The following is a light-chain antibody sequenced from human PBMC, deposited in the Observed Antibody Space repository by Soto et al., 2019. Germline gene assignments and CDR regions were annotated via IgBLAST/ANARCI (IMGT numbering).Light chain of an antibody. CDR2: TND. CDR1: TANIGTNT. CDR3: ATWDDSVYV. J-gene: IGLJ1*01. V-gene: IGLV1-44*01. Sequence: SVLTQPPSASGTPGQRVTISCSGSTANIGTNTVNWFQHLPGSAPKLLIYTNDQRPSGVPDRFSGSRSGTSASLAISGLQSEDEADYYCATWDDSVYVFGTG.